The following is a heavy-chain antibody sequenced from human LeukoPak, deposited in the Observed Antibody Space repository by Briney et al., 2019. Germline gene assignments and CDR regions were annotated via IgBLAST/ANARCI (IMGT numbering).Heavy chain of an antibody. CDR2: ISGGGSTT. V-gene: IGHV3-23*01. Sequence: GGSLRLSCAASGFIFSSYAMNWVRQAPGKGLEWVAVISGGGSTTIYADSVKGRFTISRDNTKNTLYLQMNSLRAEDTAVYYCAKSLIVVVPAAPLDYWGQGTLVTVSS. J-gene: IGHJ4*02. D-gene: IGHD2-2*01. CDR3: AKSLIVVVPAAPLDY. CDR1: GFIFSSYA.